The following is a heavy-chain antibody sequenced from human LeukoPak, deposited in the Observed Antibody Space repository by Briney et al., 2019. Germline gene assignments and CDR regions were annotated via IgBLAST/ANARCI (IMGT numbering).Heavy chain of an antibody. CDR3: AKDQGDDILTGLDY. J-gene: IGHJ4*02. D-gene: IGHD3-9*01. CDR2: ISGSGGST. V-gene: IGHV3-23*01. CDR1: GFTFSSYA. Sequence: PGGSLRLSCAASGFTFSSYAMSWVRQAPGKGLEWVSAISGSGGSTYYADSVKGRFTISRDNSKNTLYLQMSSLRAEDTAVYYCAKDQGDDILTGLDYWGQGTLVTVSS.